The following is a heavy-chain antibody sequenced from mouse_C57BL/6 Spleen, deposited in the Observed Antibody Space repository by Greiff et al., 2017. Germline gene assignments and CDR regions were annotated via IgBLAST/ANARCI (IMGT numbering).Heavy chain of an antibody. CDR1: GYTFTSYW. D-gene: IGHD3-3*01. J-gene: IGHJ2*01. CDR3: AREAGQGVDY. CDR2: IYPSDSET. Sequence: QVQLQQPGAELVRPGSSVKLSCKASGYTFTSYWMDWVKQRPGQGLEWIGNIYPSDSETHYNQKFKDKATLTVDKSSSTAYMQLSSLTSEDSAVYYCAREAGQGVDYWGQGTTLTVSS. V-gene: IGHV1-61*01.